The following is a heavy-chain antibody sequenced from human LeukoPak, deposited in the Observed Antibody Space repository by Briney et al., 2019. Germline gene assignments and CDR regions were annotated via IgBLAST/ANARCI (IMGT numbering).Heavy chain of an antibody. Sequence: PRGSLRLSCAASGFTFSSYWMHWVRQAPGKGLVWVSRINSDGSSTSYADSVKGRFTISRDNAKNTLHLQMNSLRVEDTAVYYCARVDSLWDGDPRHNWFDPWGQGTLVTVSS. V-gene: IGHV3-74*01. D-gene: IGHD4-17*01. CDR1: GFTFSSYW. J-gene: IGHJ5*02. CDR3: ARVDSLWDGDPRHNWFDP. CDR2: INSDGSST.